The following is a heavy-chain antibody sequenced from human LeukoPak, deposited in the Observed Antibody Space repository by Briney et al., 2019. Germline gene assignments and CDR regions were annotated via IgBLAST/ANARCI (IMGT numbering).Heavy chain of an antibody. V-gene: IGHV6-1*01. Sequence: SQTLSLTCAISGDSVSSNSAAWNWIRQSPSRGLEWLGRTYYRSKWYDDYAVSVKSRVTINPDTSKNQFSLQLNSVTPEDTAVYYCARCLWFREREAFDIWGQGTMVTVSS. CDR2: TYYRSKWYD. D-gene: IGHD3-10*01. CDR3: ARCLWFREREAFDI. CDR1: GDSVSSNSAA. J-gene: IGHJ3*02.